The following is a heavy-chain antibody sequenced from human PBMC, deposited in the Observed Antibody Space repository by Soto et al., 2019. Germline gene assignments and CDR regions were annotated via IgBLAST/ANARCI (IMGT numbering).Heavy chain of an antibody. CDR2: IIPIFGTS. CDR1: AGTFSSYA. V-gene: IGHV1-69*13. CDR3: ARAVAVTAIQHYYYGMDV. Sequence: SVKVSCKASAGTFSSYAISWVRQAPGQGLEWMGRIIPIFGTSNYAQTFQGRVTITADESTRTAYMELSSLRSEDTAVYYCARAVAVTAIQHYYYGMDVWGQGTTVTVSS. D-gene: IGHD2-21*02. J-gene: IGHJ6*02.